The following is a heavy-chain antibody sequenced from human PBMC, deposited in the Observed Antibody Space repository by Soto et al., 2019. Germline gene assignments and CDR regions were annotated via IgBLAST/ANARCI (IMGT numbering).Heavy chain of an antibody. CDR2: IIPIFGTA. CDR1: GGTFSSYA. D-gene: IGHD2-2*02. CDR3: ARDCSSTSCYTRRKNYYYYGMDV. Sequence: QVQLVQSGAEVKKPGSSVKVSCKASGGTFSSYAIGWVRQAPGQGLEWMGGIIPIFGTANYAQKFQGRVTITADESTSTAYMELSSLRSEDTAVYYCARDCSSTSCYTRRKNYYYYGMDVWGQGTTVTVSS. J-gene: IGHJ6*02. V-gene: IGHV1-69*01.